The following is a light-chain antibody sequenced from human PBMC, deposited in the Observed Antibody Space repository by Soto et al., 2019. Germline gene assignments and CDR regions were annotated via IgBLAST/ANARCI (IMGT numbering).Light chain of an antibody. CDR2: EVN. Sequence: QSALTQPPSASGSPGQSVTISCTGTSSDVGGYNYVSWYQHHPGKAPKLMIYEVNKRPSGVPDRLSGSKSGNTASLTVSGLQAEDEADYYCSSYAGNNNLVFGGGTKLTVL. CDR3: SSYAGNNNLV. V-gene: IGLV2-8*01. J-gene: IGLJ2*01. CDR1: SSDVGGYNY.